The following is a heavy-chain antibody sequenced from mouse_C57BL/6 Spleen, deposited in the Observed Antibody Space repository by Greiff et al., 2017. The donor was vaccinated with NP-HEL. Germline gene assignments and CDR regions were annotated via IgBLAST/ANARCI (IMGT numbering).Heavy chain of an antibody. D-gene: IGHD4-1*02. V-gene: IGHV5-4*01. CDR2: ISDGGSYT. J-gene: IGHJ1*03. CDR1: GFTFSSYA. Sequence: EVQGVESGGGLVKPGGSLKLSCAASGFTFSSYAMSWVRQTPEKRLEWVATISDGGSYTYYPDNVKGRFTISRDNAKNNLYLQMSHLKSEDTAMYYCAREGQLGRWYFDVWGTGTTVTVSS. CDR3: AREGQLGRWYFDV.